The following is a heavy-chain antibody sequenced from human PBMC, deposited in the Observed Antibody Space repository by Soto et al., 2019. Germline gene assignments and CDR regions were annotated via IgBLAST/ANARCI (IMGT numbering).Heavy chain of an antibody. Sequence: GESLKISCKGSGYRFTSYWISWVRQMPGKGLEWMGRIDPSDSYTNYSPSFQGHVTISADKSISTAYLQWSSLKASDTAMYYCARLRMGYCSSTSCYGMDVWGQGITVTSP. CDR3: ARLRMGYCSSTSCYGMDV. J-gene: IGHJ6*02. CDR2: IDPSDSYT. D-gene: IGHD2-2*01. CDR1: GYRFTSYW. V-gene: IGHV5-10-1*01.